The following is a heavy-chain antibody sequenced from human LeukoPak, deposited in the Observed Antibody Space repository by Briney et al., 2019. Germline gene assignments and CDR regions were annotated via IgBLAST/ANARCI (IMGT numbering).Heavy chain of an antibody. CDR1: GGTFSSYA. D-gene: IGHD3-10*01. CDR3: ARGPNVLLWFGDLFDLDY. Sequence: GASVKVSCKASGGTFSSYAISWVRRAPGQGLEWMGGIIPIFGTANYAQKFQGRVTITADETTSTAYMELRSLRSDDTAVYYCARGPNVLLWFGDLFDLDYWGQGTLVTVSS. V-gene: IGHV1-69*13. CDR2: IIPIFGTA. J-gene: IGHJ4*02.